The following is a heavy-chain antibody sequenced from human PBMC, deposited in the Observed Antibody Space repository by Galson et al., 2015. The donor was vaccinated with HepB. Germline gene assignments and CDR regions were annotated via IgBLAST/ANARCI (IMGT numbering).Heavy chain of an antibody. V-gene: IGHV4-31*03. CDR3: ASVERGSWGPHAFDI. J-gene: IGHJ3*02. Sequence: LSLTCTVSRCSISSERYFCTWIRQHPGKGLEWIGYVAHRGSTWYNPSLQSRIPISVDTSKNQFSLKLSAVTAADTAVYYCASVERGSWGPHAFDIWGQGTMVTVSS. CDR1: RCSISSERYF. CDR2: VAHRGST. D-gene: IGHD3-16*01.